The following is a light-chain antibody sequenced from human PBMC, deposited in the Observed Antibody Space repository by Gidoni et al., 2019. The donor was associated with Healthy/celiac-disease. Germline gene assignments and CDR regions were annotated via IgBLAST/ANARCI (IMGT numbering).Light chain of an antibody. CDR3: QQYNSYRYT. CDR1: QSISSW. J-gene: IGKJ2*01. Sequence: DIQMTQSPSTLSASVGDRVPITCLASQSISSWLAWYQQKPGKAPKLLIYKASSLESGVPSRFSGSGSGTEFTLTISSLQPDDFATYYCQQYNSYRYTFGQGTKLEIK. V-gene: IGKV1-5*03. CDR2: KAS.